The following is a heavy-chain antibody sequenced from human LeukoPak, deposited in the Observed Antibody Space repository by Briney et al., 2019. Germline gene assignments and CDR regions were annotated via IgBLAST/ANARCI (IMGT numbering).Heavy chain of an antibody. CDR1: GFTFSSYW. V-gene: IGHV3-74*01. Sequence: GGSLRLSCAASGFTFSSYWMHWVRHAPGKGLVWVSRINSGGSRTSYADSVKGRFTISRDNAKNTLYLQMNSLRAEDTAVYYCARGPMVRTNLFDYWGQGTLVTVSS. J-gene: IGHJ4*02. CDR2: INSGGSRT. CDR3: ARGPMVRTNLFDY. D-gene: IGHD3-10*01.